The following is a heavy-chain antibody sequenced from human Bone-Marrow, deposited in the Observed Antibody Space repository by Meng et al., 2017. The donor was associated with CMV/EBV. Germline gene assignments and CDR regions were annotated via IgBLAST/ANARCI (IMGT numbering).Heavy chain of an antibody. J-gene: IGHJ6*02. V-gene: IGHV3-21*01. D-gene: IGHD2-2*01. CDR2: ISSSSSYI. CDR1: GFTFSSYS. Sequence: GGSLRLSCAASGFTFSSYSMNWVRQAPGKGLEWVSSISSSSSYIYYADSVKGRFTISRDNAKNSLYLQMNSLRAEDTAVYYCAREGCSSTSCYWAYYYGMDVWGQGTTVTVSS. CDR3: AREGCSSTSCYWAYYYGMDV.